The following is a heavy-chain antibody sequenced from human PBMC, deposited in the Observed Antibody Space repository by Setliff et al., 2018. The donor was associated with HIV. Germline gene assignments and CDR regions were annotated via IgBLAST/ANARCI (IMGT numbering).Heavy chain of an antibody. J-gene: IGHJ4*02. CDR1: GYTFTSYG. D-gene: IGHD6-19*01. Sequence: ASVMVSCKAAGYTFTSYGIIWVRQAPGQGLEWMGWISAYNGNTNYEQKLQGRVIMTTDTSTSTVYMEMRSLRSDDTAVYYCARQYSSGSRLDYRGQGTLVTVSS. V-gene: IGHV1-18*01. CDR3: ARQYSSGSRLDY. CDR2: ISAYNGNT.